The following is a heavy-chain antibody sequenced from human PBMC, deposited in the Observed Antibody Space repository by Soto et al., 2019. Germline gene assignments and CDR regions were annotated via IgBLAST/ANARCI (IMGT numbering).Heavy chain of an antibody. CDR2: INAGNGNT. Sequence: ASVKVSCKASGYTFTSYAMHWVRQAPGQRLEWMGWINAGNGNTKYPQKFQGRVTITRDTSASTAYMELSSLRSEDTAVYYCAICSGGSCYPNYYYYGMDVWGQGTTVTVSS. D-gene: IGHD2-15*01. V-gene: IGHV1-3*01. CDR1: GYTFTSYA. J-gene: IGHJ6*02. CDR3: AICSGGSCYPNYYYYGMDV.